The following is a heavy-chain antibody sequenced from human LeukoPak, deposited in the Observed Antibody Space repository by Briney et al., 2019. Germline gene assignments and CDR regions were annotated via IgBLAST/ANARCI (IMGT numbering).Heavy chain of an antibody. D-gene: IGHD3-10*01. CDR2: ISYDGSNK. CDR1: GFTFSSYA. CDR3: ATRTVYYYGSGSYNYYGMDV. V-gene: IGHV3-30-3*01. Sequence: GGSLRLSCAASGFTFSSYAMHWVRQAPGKGLEWVAVISYDGSNKYYADSVKGRFTISRDNSKNTLYLQMNSLRAEDTAVYYCATRTVYYYGSGSYNYYGMDVWGQGTTVTVSS. J-gene: IGHJ6*02.